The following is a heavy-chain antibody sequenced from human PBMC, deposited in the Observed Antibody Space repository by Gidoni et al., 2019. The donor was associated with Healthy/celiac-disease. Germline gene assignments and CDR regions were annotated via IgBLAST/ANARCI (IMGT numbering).Heavy chain of an antibody. Sequence: QVQLQESGPGLVKPSETLSLTCTVSGGSISRYYWSWIRQPPGKGLEWIGYIYYSGSTNYNPSLKSRVTISVDTSKNQFSLKLSSVTAADTAVYYCASVNYYYYGMDVWGQGTTVTVSS. CDR2: IYYSGST. J-gene: IGHJ6*02. CDR3: ASVNYYYYGMDV. V-gene: IGHV4-59*01. CDR1: GGSISRYY.